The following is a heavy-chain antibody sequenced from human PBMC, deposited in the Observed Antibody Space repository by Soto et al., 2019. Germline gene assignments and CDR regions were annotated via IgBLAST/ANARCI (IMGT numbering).Heavy chain of an antibody. V-gene: IGHV3-33*01. CDR2: IWYDGSNK. D-gene: IGHD3-22*01. CDR3: ARDYRITMIHLSYYFDY. CDR1: GFTFSSYG. Sequence: GGSLRLSCAASGFTFSSYGMHWVRQAPGKGLEWVAVIWYDGSNKYYADSVKGRFTISRDNSKNTLYLQMNSLRAEDTAVYYCARDYRITMIHLSYYFDYWGQGTLVTVSS. J-gene: IGHJ4*02.